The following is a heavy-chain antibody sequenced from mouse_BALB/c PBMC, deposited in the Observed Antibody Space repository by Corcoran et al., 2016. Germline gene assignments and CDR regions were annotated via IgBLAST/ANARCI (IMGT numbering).Heavy chain of an antibody. V-gene: IGHV9-3-1*01. CDR2: INTYTGEP. CDR1: GHTFTNYG. Sequence: QIQSVQSGPELKKPGETVKISCEDSGHTFTNYGMNWVKQAPGKGLKWMGWINTYTGEPTYADDFKGRFAFSLETSASTAYLQINNLKNEDTATNFCSRSPYGNYESMDYWGQGTSVTVSS. J-gene: IGHJ4*01. CDR3: SRSPYGNYESMDY. D-gene: IGHD2-1*01.